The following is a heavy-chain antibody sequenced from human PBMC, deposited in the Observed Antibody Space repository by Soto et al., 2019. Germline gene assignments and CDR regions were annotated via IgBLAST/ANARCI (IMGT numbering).Heavy chain of an antibody. Sequence: QVQLVQSGAEVKKPGSSVKVSCKASGGTFSSYAISWVRQAPGQGLEWMGGIIPIFGTANYAQKFRGRVTITADESTSTAYMELSRLRSEDTAVYSCACLFGIAAAANTFDYWGQGTLVTVSS. CDR2: IIPIFGTA. D-gene: IGHD6-13*01. CDR3: ACLFGIAAAANTFDY. CDR1: GGTFSSYA. J-gene: IGHJ4*02. V-gene: IGHV1-69*01.